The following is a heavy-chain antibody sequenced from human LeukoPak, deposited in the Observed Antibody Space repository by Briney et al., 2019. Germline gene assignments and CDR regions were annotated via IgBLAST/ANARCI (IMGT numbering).Heavy chain of an antibody. Sequence: ASVKVACKASAYTFTTYDLNWVRQASGQGLEWMGWMNPNSGNTGYAQKFQGRVTMTRNTSISTAYMELNSLRSEGTAVYYCVRGGGWYYWGQGTLVTVSS. CDR1: AYTFTTYD. J-gene: IGHJ4*02. D-gene: IGHD6-19*01. CDR2: MNPNSGNT. CDR3: VRGGGWYY. V-gene: IGHV1-8*01.